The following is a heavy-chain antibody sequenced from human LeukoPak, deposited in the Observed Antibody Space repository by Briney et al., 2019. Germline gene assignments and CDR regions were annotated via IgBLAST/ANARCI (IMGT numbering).Heavy chain of an antibody. CDR2: NTSGGNT. CDR1: GFTFSSYA. D-gene: IGHD6-19*01. CDR3: AKGSGWYV. J-gene: IGHJ4*02. V-gene: IGHV3-23*01. Sequence: GGSLRLSCAASGFTFSSYAMTWVRQAPGKGVEWVSVNTSGGNTDYTDPVKGRFTISRDNSKNTLYLQMNSLRAEDTAVYYCAKGSGWYVWGQGTLVTVSS.